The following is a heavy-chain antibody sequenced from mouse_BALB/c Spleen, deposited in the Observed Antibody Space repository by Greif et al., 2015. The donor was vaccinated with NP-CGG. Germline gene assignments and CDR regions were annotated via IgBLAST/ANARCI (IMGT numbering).Heavy chain of an antibody. CDR3: ARRSYAWFAY. J-gene: IGHJ3*01. Sequence: EVQLVESGGGLVKPGGSLKLSCAASGFTFSSYAMSWVRQTPEKRLEWVATISSGGSYTYYPDSVKGRFTISRDNAKNTLYLRMSSLRSEDTAMYYCARRSYAWFAYWGQGTLVTVSA. V-gene: IGHV5-9-3*01. CDR1: GFTFSSYA. D-gene: IGHD2-12*01. CDR2: ISSGGSYT.